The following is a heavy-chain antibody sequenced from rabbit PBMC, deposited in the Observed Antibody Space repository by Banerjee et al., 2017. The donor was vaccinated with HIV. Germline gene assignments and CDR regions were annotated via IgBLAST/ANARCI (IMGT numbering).Heavy chain of an antibody. V-gene: IGHV1S45*01. D-gene: IGHD4-1*01. CDR2: IDTTSGGT. J-gene: IGHJ4*01. CDR1: GFDFSSNA. Sequence: QEQLEESGGGLVKPEGSLTLTCTASGFDFSSNAMCWFRQAPGKGPEWIACIDTTSGGTWYASWVNGRFTISKTSSTTVTLQMTSLTAADTATYFCARDLAGVIGWNFNLWGPGTLVTVS. CDR3: ARDLAGVIGWNFNL.